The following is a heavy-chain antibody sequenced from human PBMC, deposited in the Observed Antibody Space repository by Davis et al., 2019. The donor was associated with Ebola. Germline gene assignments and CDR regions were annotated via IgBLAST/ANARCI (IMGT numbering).Heavy chain of an antibody. J-gene: IGHJ4*02. Sequence: AASVKVSCKRSGGTFTSYAVSWVRQAPGQGLEWMGMIIPKFGTTNYAQKFQTRVTITADDSTNTAYMELSSLRSEDTAVYYCARVGYLEHFWGRGTLVTVSS. CDR1: GGTFTSYA. CDR3: ARVGYLEHF. D-gene: IGHD5-18*01. V-gene: IGHV1-69*13. CDR2: IIPKFGTT.